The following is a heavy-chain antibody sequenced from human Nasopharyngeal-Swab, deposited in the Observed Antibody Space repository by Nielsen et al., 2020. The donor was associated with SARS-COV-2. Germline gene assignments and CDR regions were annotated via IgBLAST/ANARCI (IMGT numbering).Heavy chain of an antibody. D-gene: IGHD3-10*01. CDR2: MSPNSGFT. V-gene: IGHV1-8*01. CDR3: ARGLGAPSSVWH. J-gene: IGHJ1*01. Sequence: ASVKVSCKASGYTFTDFDINWVRQATGQGLEWMGWMSPNSGFTGYAEKFEGRVTMTRHIATNTVYLELTSLGFEDTAVYYCARGLGAPSSVWHWGPGTQVTVSS. CDR1: GYTFTDFD.